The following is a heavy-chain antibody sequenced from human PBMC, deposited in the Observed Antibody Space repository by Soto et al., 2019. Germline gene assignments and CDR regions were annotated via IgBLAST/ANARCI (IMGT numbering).Heavy chain of an antibody. V-gene: IGHV3-23*01. D-gene: IGHD2-2*01. CDR1: GFTFSSYA. Sequence: PGGSLRLSCAASGFTFSSYAMNWVRQAPGKGLEWVSAISGSGGRTYYADSVKGRFTISRDNSKNTLYLQMNSLRAEDTAVYYCARAHSSSTSCYLVDYWGQGTLVTVSS. CDR3: ARAHSSSTSCYLVDY. CDR2: ISGSGGRT. J-gene: IGHJ4*02.